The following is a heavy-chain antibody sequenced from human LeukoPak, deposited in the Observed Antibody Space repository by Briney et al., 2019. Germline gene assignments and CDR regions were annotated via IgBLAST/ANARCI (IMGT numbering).Heavy chain of an antibody. J-gene: IGHJ5*02. CDR1: GYTFTGYY. D-gene: IGHD3-3*01. CDR2: INPNSGGT. V-gene: IGHV1-2*02. Sequence: GASVKVSCKASGYTFTGYYMHWVRQAPGQGLEWMGWINPNSGGTNYAQKFEGRVTMTRDTSISTAYMELSRLRSDDTAVYYCARDRPQVLRFLEWLWLDPWGQGTLVTVSS. CDR3: ARDRPQVLRFLEWLWLDP.